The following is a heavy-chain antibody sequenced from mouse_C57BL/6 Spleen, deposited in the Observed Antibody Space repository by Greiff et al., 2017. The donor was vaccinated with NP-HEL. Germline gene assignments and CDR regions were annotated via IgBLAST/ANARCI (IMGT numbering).Heavy chain of an antibody. V-gene: IGHV1-20*01. CDR1: GYSFTGYF. CDR3: ARSGITTVVAKEAYAMDY. Sequence: EVQLKESGPELVKPGDSVKISCKASGYSFTGYFMNWVMQSHGKSLEWIGRINPYNGDTFYNQKFKGKATLTVDKSSSTAHMELRSLTSEDSAVYYCARSGITTVVAKEAYAMDYWGQGTSVTVSS. J-gene: IGHJ4*01. D-gene: IGHD1-1*01. CDR2: INPYNGDT.